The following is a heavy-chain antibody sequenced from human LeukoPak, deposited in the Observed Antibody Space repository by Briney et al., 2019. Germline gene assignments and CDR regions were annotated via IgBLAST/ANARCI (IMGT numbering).Heavy chain of an antibody. V-gene: IGHV1-69*13. J-gene: IGHJ4*02. CDR3: ARDGNYYDSYLNFDY. CDR2: IIPIFGTA. Sequence: SVKVSCKASGGTFSSYAISWVRQAPGQGLEWMGGIIPIFGTANYAQKFQGRVTITADESTSTAYMELSSLGSEDTAVYYCARDGNYYDSYLNFDYWGQGTLVTVSS. D-gene: IGHD3-22*01. CDR1: GGTFSSYA.